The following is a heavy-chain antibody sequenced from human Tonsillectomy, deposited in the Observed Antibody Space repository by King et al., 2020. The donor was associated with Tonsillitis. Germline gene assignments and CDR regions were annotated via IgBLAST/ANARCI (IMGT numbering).Heavy chain of an antibody. CDR2: ITGDGGTT. D-gene: IGHD2-15*01. CDR3: AKGVRINTWYNCLDP. V-gene: IGHV3-43*02. Sequence: VQLVESGGGVVQPGGSLRLSCAASGFTFDDYAMHWVRQAPGKGLEWVSVITGDGGTTSYADSLKGRFTISRNKSKNSLYLQMNSRRPEDTALYYCAKGVRINTWYNCLDPWGQGTLVTVSS. J-gene: IGHJ5*02. CDR1: GFTFDDYA.